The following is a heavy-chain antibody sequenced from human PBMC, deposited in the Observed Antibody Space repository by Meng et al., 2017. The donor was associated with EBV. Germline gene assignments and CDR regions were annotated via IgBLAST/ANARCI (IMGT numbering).Heavy chain of an antibody. CDR3: ACRGDRTDY. J-gene: IGHJ4*02. V-gene: IGHV1-18*01. CDR1: GYHLSSYC. CDR2: ISAYNGNT. Sequence: QVWLWKCGARVKKPGAPVKFTCTAPGYHLSSYCISWVRQASGHGLEWMGWISAYNGNTNNAQKLHDSVTMTLDTSTSTAYMELRSLRSTNTAVYYCACRGDRTDYWGQGTLVTVSS. D-gene: IGHD2-21*02.